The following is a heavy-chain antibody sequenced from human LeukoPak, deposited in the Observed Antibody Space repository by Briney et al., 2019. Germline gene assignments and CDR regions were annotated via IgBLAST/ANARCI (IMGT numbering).Heavy chain of an antibody. Sequence: ASVKVSCKASGYTFTGYYMHWVRQAPGQGLEWMGWINPNSGGTNYAQKFQGRVTMTRDTSISTAYMELSRLRSDDTAVYYCARDQASGSYIYYYYYMDVWGKGTTVTISS. V-gene: IGHV1-2*02. CDR2: INPNSGGT. D-gene: IGHD3-10*01. J-gene: IGHJ6*03. CDR3: ARDQASGSYIYYYYYMDV. CDR1: GYTFTGYY.